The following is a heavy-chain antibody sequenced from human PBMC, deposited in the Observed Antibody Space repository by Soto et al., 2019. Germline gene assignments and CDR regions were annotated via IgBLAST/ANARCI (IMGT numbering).Heavy chain of an antibody. Sequence: SVKVSLKASRGTFSSYAISWVRQAPGQGLAGMGGINPIVGTANYEQKFKGRTTIAADESTSTAYMELSRLRSDDTAVNYCAKGIAARQCPIYYYYYYGMDVWGQGTTVTVSS. CDR1: RGTFSSYA. D-gene: IGHD6-6*01. CDR3: AKGIAARQCPIYYYYYYGMDV. CDR2: INPIVGTA. J-gene: IGHJ6*02. V-gene: IGHV1-69*13.